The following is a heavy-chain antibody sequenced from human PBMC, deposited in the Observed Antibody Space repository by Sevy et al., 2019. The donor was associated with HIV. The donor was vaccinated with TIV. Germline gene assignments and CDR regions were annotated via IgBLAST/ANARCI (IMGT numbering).Heavy chain of an antibody. D-gene: IGHD3-22*01. CDR1: GFTFSNAW. V-gene: IGHV3-15*01. J-gene: IGHJ4*02. CDR2: IKSNIDGETT. CDR3: ATAPGYYDSSPFDY. Sequence: GGSLRLSCAVSGFTFSNAWMNWVRQAPGTGLQWVGLIKSNIDGETTDYDAPVKDRFTISRDNSKNTVYLQMNSLKTEDTAVYYCATAPGYYDSSPFDYWGPGTLVTVSS.